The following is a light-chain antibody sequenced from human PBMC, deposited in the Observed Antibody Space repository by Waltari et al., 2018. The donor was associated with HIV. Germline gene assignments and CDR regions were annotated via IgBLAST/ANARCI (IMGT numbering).Light chain of an antibody. V-gene: IGLV2-14*01. Sequence: QSALTQPASVSGSPVQPITISGTGTSSDVGGYNYVSWYQQHPGKAPNLMIYEVSNRPSGFSNRFSGSKSGNTASLTISGLQAEDEADYYCSSYTSSSTLVFGGGTKLTVL. CDR2: EVS. CDR3: SSYTSSSTLV. CDR1: SSDVGGYNY. J-gene: IGLJ2*01.